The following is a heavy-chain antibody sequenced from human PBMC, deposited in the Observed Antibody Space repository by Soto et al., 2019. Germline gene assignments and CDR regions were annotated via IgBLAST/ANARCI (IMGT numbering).Heavy chain of an antibody. D-gene: IGHD1-7*01. V-gene: IGHV1-8*01. Sequence: QVQLVQSGAEVKKPGASVTVSCKASGYTFTRHDINWVRQAPGQGLEWMGWMKPNSGNTGYAERFQGRVSMTWNTSETTAYMELTRLTSEDTAVYYCARGGRDGNFLFNWFDPWGQGTLVTVSS. CDR1: GYTFTRHD. CDR3: ARGGRDGNFLFNWFDP. J-gene: IGHJ5*02. CDR2: MKPNSGNT.